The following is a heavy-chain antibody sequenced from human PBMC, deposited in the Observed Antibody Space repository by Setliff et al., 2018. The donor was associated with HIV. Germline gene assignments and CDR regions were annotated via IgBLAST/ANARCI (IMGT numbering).Heavy chain of an antibody. J-gene: IGHJ2*01. CDR1: DYSISSGYY. Sequence: SETLSLTCAVSDYSISSGYYWGWIRQPPGKGLEWIRSIYHSGSTYYNPSLKSRVTISVDTSKNQFSLNLSSVTAADTAVYYCARHDGTYCGGDCYLLGYFDLWGRGTLVTVSS. V-gene: IGHV4-38-2*01. D-gene: IGHD2-21*02. CDR2: IYHSGST. CDR3: ARHDGTYCGGDCYLLGYFDL.